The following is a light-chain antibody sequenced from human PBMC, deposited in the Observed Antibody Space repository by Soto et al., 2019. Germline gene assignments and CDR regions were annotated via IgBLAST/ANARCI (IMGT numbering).Light chain of an antibody. CDR3: SSFTSISTYV. Sequence: QSVLTQPPSVSGAPGQRVTISCTGSSSNIGAGYDVHWYQQLPGTAPKLLIYGNSNRPSGVSERFSGSKSGFTASLTISGLQAEDESHYYCSSFTSISTYVFGTGTKLTVL. V-gene: IGLV1-40*01. CDR1: SSNIGAGYD. J-gene: IGLJ1*01. CDR2: GNS.